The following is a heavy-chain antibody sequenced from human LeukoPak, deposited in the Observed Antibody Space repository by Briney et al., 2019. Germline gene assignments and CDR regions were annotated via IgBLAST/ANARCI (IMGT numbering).Heavy chain of an antibody. CDR3: ARDLDWAFDR. J-gene: IGHJ4*02. CDR2: VSNNII. CDR1: GFTFTTYS. V-gene: IGHV3-48*02. D-gene: IGHD3-9*01. Sequence: GGSLRLSCAASGFTFTTYSMNWVRQAPGKGLEWVSYVSNNIISYADSVKGRLTISRDSAKNSLYLQMNSLRDEDTAVYFCARDLDWAFDRWGQGTLVTVSS.